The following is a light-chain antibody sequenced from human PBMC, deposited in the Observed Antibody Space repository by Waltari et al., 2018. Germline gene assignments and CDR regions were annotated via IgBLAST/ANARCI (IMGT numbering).Light chain of an antibody. CDR1: SSNPGSTYH. V-gene: IGLV1-40*01. Sequence: QSGLTQPPSVSGAAGQRVIIPCPGTSSNPGSTYHVHWYQQFPGTAPKVLIYANDNRPSGIPDRCSASKSGTSASLTITGLQTEDEADYYCQSYDNNLRAWVFGGGTKVTVL. CDR2: AND. J-gene: IGLJ3*02. CDR3: QSYDNNLRAWV.